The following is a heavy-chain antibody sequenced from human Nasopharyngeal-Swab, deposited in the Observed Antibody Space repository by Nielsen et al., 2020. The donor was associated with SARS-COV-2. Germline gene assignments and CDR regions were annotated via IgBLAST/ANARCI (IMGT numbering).Heavy chain of an antibody. CDR2: INVDGRSI. Sequence: ESLKISCVASGFTFSSYSMYWVRQAPGQGLVCVSQINVDGRSINCADSVKGRFTTSRDNAKNTLYLQMNSLRAEDTAVYYCTRNHLGLGIWGQGTVVTVSS. CDR1: GFTFSSYS. CDR3: TRNHLGLGI. J-gene: IGHJ3*02. V-gene: IGHV3-74*01. D-gene: IGHD3-16*01.